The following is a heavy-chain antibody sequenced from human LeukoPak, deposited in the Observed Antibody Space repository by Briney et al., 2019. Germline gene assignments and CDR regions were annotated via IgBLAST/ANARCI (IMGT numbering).Heavy chain of an antibody. V-gene: IGHV4-39*01. CDR3: ARRAVVGTSGMYYFDD. CDR1: GGSISSSSYY. CDR2: IYYSGGT. D-gene: IGHD6-19*01. J-gene: IGHJ4*02. Sequence: SQTLSLTCTVSGGSISSSSYYWGWIRQPPGKGLEWIGSIYYSGGTYYNPSLKSRVTISVDTSKNQFSLQLRYVTAADTAVYYCARRAVVGTSGMYYFDDWGQGTLVTVSS.